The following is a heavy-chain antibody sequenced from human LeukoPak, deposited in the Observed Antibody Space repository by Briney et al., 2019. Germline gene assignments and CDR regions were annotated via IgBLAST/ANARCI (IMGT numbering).Heavy chain of an antibody. V-gene: IGHV3-30*04. Sequence: PGGSLRLSCAASGFTFSSYAMHWVRQAPGKGLEWVAVISYDGSNKYYADSVKGRFTISRDNSKNTLYLQMNSLRAEDTAVYYCARENVGSLRADYGGNSIVSSLDYWGQGTLVTVSS. D-gene: IGHD4-23*01. J-gene: IGHJ4*02. CDR2: ISYDGSNK. CDR3: ARENVGSLRADYGGNSIVSSLDY. CDR1: GFTFSSYA.